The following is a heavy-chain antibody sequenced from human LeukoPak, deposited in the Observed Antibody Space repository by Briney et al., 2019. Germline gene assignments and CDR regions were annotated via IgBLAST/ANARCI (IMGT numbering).Heavy chain of an antibody. Sequence: GGSLRLSCAVSGFSFSTYSWNWVRQTPGKGLEWISYISRRGETIFYADSVKGRFTISRDNVNSFLYLQMNSLRAEDTAVYYCAKEMWQWLVRGGYWGQGTLVTVSS. CDR2: ISRRGETI. CDR3: AKEMWQWLVRGGY. D-gene: IGHD6-19*01. CDR1: GFSFSTYS. V-gene: IGHV3-48*01. J-gene: IGHJ4*02.